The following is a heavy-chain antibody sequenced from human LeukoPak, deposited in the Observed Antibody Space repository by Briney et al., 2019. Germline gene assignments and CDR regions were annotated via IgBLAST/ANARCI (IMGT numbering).Heavy chain of an antibody. CDR3: ARQGYCSGGSCYLKHNWFDP. J-gene: IGHJ5*02. CDR2: IYPGDSDT. V-gene: IGHV5-51*01. CDR1: GYSFTSYW. Sequence: GESLKISCKGSGYSFTSYWIGWVRQMPGKGLEWMGIIYPGDSDTRCSPSFQGQVTISADKSISTAYLQWSSLKASDTAMYYCARQGYCSGGSCYLKHNWFDPWGQGTLVTVSS. D-gene: IGHD2-15*01.